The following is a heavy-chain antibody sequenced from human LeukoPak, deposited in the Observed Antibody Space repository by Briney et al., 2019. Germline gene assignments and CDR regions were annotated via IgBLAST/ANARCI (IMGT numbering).Heavy chain of an antibody. J-gene: IGHJ5*02. Sequence: ASVKVSCKASGYTFTGYYMHWVRQAPGQGPEWMGWINPNSGGTNYAQKFQGRVTMTRDTSISTAYMELSRLRSDDTAVYYCARDGVCCSSTSCYWEYNWLDPWGQGTLVTVSS. CDR1: GYTFTGYY. CDR2: INPNSGGT. V-gene: IGHV1-2*02. D-gene: IGHD2-2*01. CDR3: ARDGVCCSSTSCYWEYNWLDP.